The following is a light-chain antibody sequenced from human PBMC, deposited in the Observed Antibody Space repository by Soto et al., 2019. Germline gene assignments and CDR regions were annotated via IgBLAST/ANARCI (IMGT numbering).Light chain of an antibody. CDR1: QGISSY. V-gene: IGKV1-8*01. CDR3: QQYYSYPQT. J-gene: IGKJ3*01. CDR2: AAS. Sequence: AIRMTQSPSSLSASTGDRVSITCRASQGISSYLAWYRQKPGKAPKLLIYAASTLQSGVPSRFSGSGSGTDFTLTISCLQSEDFATYYCQQYYSYPQTFGPGTKVDIK.